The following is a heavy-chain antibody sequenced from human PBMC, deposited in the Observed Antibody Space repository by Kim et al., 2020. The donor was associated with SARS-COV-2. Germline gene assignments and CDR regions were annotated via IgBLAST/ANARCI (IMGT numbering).Heavy chain of an antibody. J-gene: IGHJ3*01. V-gene: IGHV4-31*03. D-gene: IGHD2-15*01. CDR3: VRGTSRIGDAFHL. CDR2: IYDIGST. Sequence: SETLSLTCTVSGGSISGGGYYWSWIRQHPGGGLEWIGYIYDIGSTDYNPSLKSRVSMSVDTSKNQLSLRLTYVTAADSALYYCVRGTSRIGDAFHLWGQGPMVTFSS. CDR1: GGSISGGGYY.